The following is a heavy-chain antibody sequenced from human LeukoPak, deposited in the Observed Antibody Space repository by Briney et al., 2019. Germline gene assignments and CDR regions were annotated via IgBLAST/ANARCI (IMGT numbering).Heavy chain of an antibody. D-gene: IGHD5-24*01. CDR3: VGDDYNYNFDY. CDR2: IYNSETT. CDR1: GGSITSSNNY. Sequence: SETLSLTCTVSGGSITSSNNYWGWLRQPPGKGLEWVGYIYNSETTYYNPSLKRRVTISADTSKNQFSLRLSSVTAADTAVYFCVGDDYNYNFDYWGQGTLVTVSS. V-gene: IGHV4-39*01. J-gene: IGHJ4*02.